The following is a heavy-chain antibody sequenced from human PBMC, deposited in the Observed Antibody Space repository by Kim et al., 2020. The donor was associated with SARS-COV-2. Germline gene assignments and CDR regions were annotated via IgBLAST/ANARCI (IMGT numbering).Heavy chain of an antibody. CDR1: GYTFTSYA. CDR3: ARRLNTYYYDSSDIPHGDV. Sequence: ASVKVSCKASGYTFTSYAMNWVRQAPGQGLEWMGWINTNTGNPTYAQGFTGRFVFSLDTSVSTAYLQISSLKAEDTAVYYCARRLNTYYYDSSDIPHGDVWGQGTTVTVSS. J-gene: IGHJ6*02. CDR2: INTNTGNP. D-gene: IGHD3-22*01. V-gene: IGHV7-4-1*02.